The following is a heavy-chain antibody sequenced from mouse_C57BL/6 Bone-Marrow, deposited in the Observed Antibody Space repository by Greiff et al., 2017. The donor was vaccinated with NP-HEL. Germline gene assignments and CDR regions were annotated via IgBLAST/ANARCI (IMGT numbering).Heavy chain of an antibody. V-gene: IGHV2-6-1*01. CDR2: IWSDGST. J-gene: IGHJ4*01. CDR3: ARQGNPIYYGYDGYAMDY. CDR1: GFSLTSYG. Sequence: VMLVESGPGLVAPSQSLSITCTVSGFSLTSYGVHWVRQPPGKGLEWLVVIWSDGSTNYNSALKSRLSISQDNSKSQVFLKMNSLQTDDTAMYYCARQGNPIYYGYDGYAMDYWGQGTSVTVSS. D-gene: IGHD2-2*01.